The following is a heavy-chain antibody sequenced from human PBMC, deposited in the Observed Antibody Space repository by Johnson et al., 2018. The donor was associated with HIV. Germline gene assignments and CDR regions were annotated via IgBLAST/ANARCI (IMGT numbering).Heavy chain of an antibody. V-gene: IGHV3-30*18. Sequence: QMQLVESGGGVVQPGRSLRLSCAASGFTISSYGMHWVRQAPGKGLEWVAVISYGGSNKYYTDSVRGRFTISRDSAQNSVSLQMNSLRAEDTALYYCAKGVASTTVAAFDIWGQGTMVTVSS. D-gene: IGHD4-17*01. CDR1: GFTISSYG. J-gene: IGHJ3*02. CDR2: ISYGGSNK. CDR3: AKGVASTTVAAFDI.